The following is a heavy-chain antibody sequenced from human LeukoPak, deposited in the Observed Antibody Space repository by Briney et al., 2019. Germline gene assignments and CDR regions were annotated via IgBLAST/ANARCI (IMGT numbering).Heavy chain of an antibody. D-gene: IGHD3-3*01. J-gene: IGHJ3*02. CDR3: ARERDYDFWSGYYMAFDI. CDR2: SNAGNGNT. CDR1: GYTFTSYA. Sequence: ASVKVSCKASGYTFTSYAMHWVRQAPGQRLEWMGWSNAGNGNTKYSQEFQGRVTITRDTSASTAYMELSSLRSEDMAAYYCARERDYDFWSGYYMAFDIWGQGTMVTVSS. V-gene: IGHV1-3*02.